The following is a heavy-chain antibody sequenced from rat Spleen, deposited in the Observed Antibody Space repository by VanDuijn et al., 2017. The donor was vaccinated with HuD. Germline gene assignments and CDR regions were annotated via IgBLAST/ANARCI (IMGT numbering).Heavy chain of an antibody. Sequence: EVQLVESGGGLVQPGRSLKLSCVASGFTFSDYGMNWIRQAPGKGLEWVAIIVYDGRGTYYRDSVKGRFTISRDNAKSTLYLQMDSLRSEDTATYYCATPTPGIPFAYWGQGTLVTVSS. CDR2: IVYDGRGT. CDR1: GFTFSDYG. CDR3: ATPTPGIPFAY. J-gene: IGHJ3*01. V-gene: IGHV5-29*01. D-gene: IGHD1-4*01.